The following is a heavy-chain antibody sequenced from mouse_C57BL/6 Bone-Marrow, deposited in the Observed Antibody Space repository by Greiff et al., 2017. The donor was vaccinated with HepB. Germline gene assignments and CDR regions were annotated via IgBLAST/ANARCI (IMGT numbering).Heavy chain of an antibody. J-gene: IGHJ3*01. CDR1: GFTFSDYY. CDR3: ARHGPIYDGYYGFAY. D-gene: IGHD2-3*01. V-gene: IGHV5-12*01. CDR2: ISNGGGST. Sequence: DVHLVESGGGLVQPGGSLKLSCAASGFTFSDYYMYWVRQTPEKRLEWVAYISNGGGSTYYPDTVKGRFTISRDNAKNTLYLQISRLKSEDTAMYSCARHGPIYDGYYGFAYWGQGTLVTVSA.